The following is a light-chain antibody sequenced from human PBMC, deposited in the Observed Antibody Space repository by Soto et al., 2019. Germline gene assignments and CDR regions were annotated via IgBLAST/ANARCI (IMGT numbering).Light chain of an antibody. CDR1: QSVDSTF. CDR3: QQYMSSVT. CDR2: GVS. Sequence: EIVLTQSPGSLSLSPGERATLSCRASQSVDSTFFAWYQKKPGQAPRLLMYGVSKRATGIPDRFSGSGSGTDFTLPISRLEPEDFEVYYCQQYMSSVTFGQGTRVEIK. J-gene: IGKJ1*01. V-gene: IGKV3-20*01.